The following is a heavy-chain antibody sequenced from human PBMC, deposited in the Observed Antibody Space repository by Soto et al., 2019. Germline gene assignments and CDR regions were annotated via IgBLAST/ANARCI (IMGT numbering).Heavy chain of an antibody. CDR3: ARDSEDLTSNFDY. V-gene: IGHV3-21*06. Sequence: GGSLRLSCAASGFTFTRYSMNWVRRAPGKGLEWVSSISSTTNYIYYGDSMKGRFTISRDNAKNSLYLEMNSLRAEDTAVYYCARDSEDLTSNFDYWGQGTLVTVSS. CDR2: ISSTTNYI. CDR1: GFTFTRYS. J-gene: IGHJ4*02.